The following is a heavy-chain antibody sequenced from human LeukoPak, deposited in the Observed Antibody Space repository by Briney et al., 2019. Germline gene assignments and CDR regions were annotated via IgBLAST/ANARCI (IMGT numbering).Heavy chain of an antibody. V-gene: IGHV3-48*03. CDR1: GFTFSCYA. J-gene: IGHJ4*02. D-gene: IGHD2-8*01. CDR3: ARDHFTKPIDY. CDR2: ISSSGSTR. Sequence: GGSLRPSCAASGFTFSCYAMSWVRQAPGKGLEWVSYISSSGSTRYYADSVKGRFTISRDNAKNSLYLQMNSLRAEDTAVYYCARDHFTKPIDYWGQGTLVTVSS.